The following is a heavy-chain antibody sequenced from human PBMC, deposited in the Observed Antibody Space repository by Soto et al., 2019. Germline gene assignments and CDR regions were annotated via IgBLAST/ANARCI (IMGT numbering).Heavy chain of an antibody. CDR1: GYSFTSYW. J-gene: IGHJ6*02. V-gene: IGHV5-51*01. D-gene: IGHD5-18*01. CDR3: ARSMGYSVGDYYYYGMDV. Sequence: GESLKISCKGSGYSFTSYWIGWVRQMPGKGLEWMGIIYPGDSDTRYSPSFQGQVTISADKSISTAYLQWSSLKASDTAMYYCARSMGYSVGDYYYYGMDVWGQGTTVTVSS. CDR2: IYPGDSDT.